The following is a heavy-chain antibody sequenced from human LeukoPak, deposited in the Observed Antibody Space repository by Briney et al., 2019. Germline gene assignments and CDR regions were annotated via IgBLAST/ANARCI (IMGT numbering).Heavy chain of an antibody. CDR3: ARAGRGGDGYKAFDY. D-gene: IGHD5-24*01. J-gene: IGHJ4*02. CDR2: ISSSSSTI. CDR1: GFTFSSYS. Sequence: GGSLRLSCAASGFTFSSYSMNRVRQAPGKGLEWVSYISSSSSTIYYADSVKGRFTISRDNAKNSLYLQMNSLRAEDTAVYYCARAGRGGDGYKAFDYWGQGTLVTVSS. V-gene: IGHV3-48*01.